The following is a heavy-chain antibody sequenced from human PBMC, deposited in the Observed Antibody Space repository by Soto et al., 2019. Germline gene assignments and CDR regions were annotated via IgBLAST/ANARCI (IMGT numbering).Heavy chain of an antibody. CDR3: ARGGYCSGGRCYIWFDP. Sequence: QVQLVQSGTEVKKPGASVRMSCKASGYTFNAYAIYWVRQAPGQSLEWMGWVNAGLGNTEYAQKFQGRVTITRDTSANTAYMDLTSLTSEDTAVYYCARGGYCSGGRCYIWFDPWGQGTLVTVSS. D-gene: IGHD2-15*01. V-gene: IGHV1-3*01. CDR1: GYTFNAYA. J-gene: IGHJ5*02. CDR2: VNAGLGNT.